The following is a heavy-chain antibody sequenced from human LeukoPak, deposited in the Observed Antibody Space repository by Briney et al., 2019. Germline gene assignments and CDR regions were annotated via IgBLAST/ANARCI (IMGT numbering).Heavy chain of an antibody. CDR1: GYTFTSHG. CDR3: AREGEWNDASRGAFDI. V-gene: IGHV1-18*01. Sequence: ASVNVSCKASGYTFTSHGISWVRQAPGQGLEWMGWISAYNGNTNYAQKLQGRVTMTTDTSTSTAYMELRSLRSDDTAVYYCAREGEWNDASRGAFDIWGQGTMVTVSS. J-gene: IGHJ3*02. CDR2: ISAYNGNT. D-gene: IGHD1-1*01.